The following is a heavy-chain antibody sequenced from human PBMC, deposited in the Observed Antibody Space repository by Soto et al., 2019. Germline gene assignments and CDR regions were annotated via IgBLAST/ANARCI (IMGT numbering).Heavy chain of an antibody. J-gene: IGHJ6*02. CDR3: ARDIGGITIPYGMDV. Sequence: QVQLQESGPGLVKPSQTLSLTCTVSGGSISSGGYYWSWIRQHPGKGLEWIGYIYYSGSTYYNPSLKSRVTISVDTSKNQFALKLSSVTAADTAVYYCARDIGGITIPYGMDVWGQGTTVTVSS. D-gene: IGHD3-10*01. CDR2: IYYSGST. CDR1: GGSISSGGYY. V-gene: IGHV4-31*03.